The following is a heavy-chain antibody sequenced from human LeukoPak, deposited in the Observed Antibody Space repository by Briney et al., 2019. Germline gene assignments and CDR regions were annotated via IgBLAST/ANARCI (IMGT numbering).Heavy chain of an antibody. Sequence: TTSETLTLTCVVYSGSFSYYSWRWIAQPPGKGLEWIGEINPSGGTNQNPSLMSRVSMSVDTSKNQISMRVSSVTAADTAVYYCARVGYSFSINDWSRTGLGAYPTKYYYYMDVWGKGTTVNVSS. D-gene: IGHD5-18*01. CDR2: INPSGGT. CDR1: SGSFSYYS. J-gene: IGHJ6*03. CDR3: ARVGYSFSINDWSRTGLGAYPTKYYYYMDV. V-gene: IGHV4-34*01.